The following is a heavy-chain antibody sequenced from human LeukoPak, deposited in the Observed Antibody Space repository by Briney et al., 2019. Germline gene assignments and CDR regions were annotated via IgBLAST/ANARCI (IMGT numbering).Heavy chain of an antibody. CDR1: GFTFSSYS. CDR3: ARGLYCSGGSCYGLGAFDI. Sequence: GGSLRLSCAASGFTFSSYSMNWVRQAPGKGLEWVSSISSSSSYIYYADSVKGRFTISRDNAKNSLYLQMNSLRAEDTAVYYCARGLYCSGGSCYGLGAFDIWGQGTMVTVSS. D-gene: IGHD2-15*01. V-gene: IGHV3-21*01. J-gene: IGHJ3*02. CDR2: ISSSSSYI.